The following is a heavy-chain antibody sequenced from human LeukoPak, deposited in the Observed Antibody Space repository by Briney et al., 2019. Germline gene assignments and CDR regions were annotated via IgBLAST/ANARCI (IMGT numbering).Heavy chain of an antibody. D-gene: IGHD1-26*01. CDR2: IYYGGST. Sequence: SETLSLTCAVSGYSISSGYYWGWIRQPPGKGLEWIGYIYYGGSTNYNPSLKSRVTISVDTSKNQFSLKLSSVTAADTAVYYCARRVGATLPHDAFDIWGQGTMVTVSS. CDR3: ARRVGATLPHDAFDI. CDR1: GYSISSGYY. V-gene: IGHV4-38-2*01. J-gene: IGHJ3*02.